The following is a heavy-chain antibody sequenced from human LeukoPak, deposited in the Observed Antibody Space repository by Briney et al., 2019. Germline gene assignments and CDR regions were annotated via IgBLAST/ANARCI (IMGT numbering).Heavy chain of an antibody. CDR1: GGPFSGYY. Sequence: PSETLSLTCAVYGGPFSGYYWSWIRQPPGKGLEWIGEINHSGSTNYNPSLKSRVTISVDTSKNQFSLKLSSVTAADTAVYYCARGRGLWFGESIYGMDVWGKGTTVTVSS. V-gene: IGHV4-34*01. D-gene: IGHD3-10*01. CDR2: INHSGST. CDR3: ARGRGLWFGESIYGMDV. J-gene: IGHJ6*04.